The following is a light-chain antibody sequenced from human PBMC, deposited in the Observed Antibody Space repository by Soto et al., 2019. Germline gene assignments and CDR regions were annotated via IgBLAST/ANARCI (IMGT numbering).Light chain of an antibody. Sequence: EIVLTQSPGTLSLSPGERATLSCRPSQSVSSSNLAWYQQKPGQAPRLLIYGASRRATGIPDRFSGSGSGTDFALTISSLEPEDFAVYYCQQYGSSLFTFGPGTKVDIK. J-gene: IGKJ3*01. V-gene: IGKV3-20*01. CDR3: QQYGSSLFT. CDR1: QSVSSSN. CDR2: GAS.